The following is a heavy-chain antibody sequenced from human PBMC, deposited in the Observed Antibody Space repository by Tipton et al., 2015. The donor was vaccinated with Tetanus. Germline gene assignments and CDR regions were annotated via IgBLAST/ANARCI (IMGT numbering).Heavy chain of an antibody. Sequence: SLRLSCAASGFSFSSYGMHWVRQAPGKGLEWVSGISRSGDNTFYADSVKGRFTISRDHAKNTVYLQMNSLRAEDTAVYFCARRSLTNYGLDVWGQGTPVTVSS. D-gene: IGHD1-1*01. J-gene: IGHJ6*02. CDR3: ARRSLTNYGLDV. CDR2: ISRSGDNT. CDR1: GFSFSSYG. V-gene: IGHV3-NL1*01.